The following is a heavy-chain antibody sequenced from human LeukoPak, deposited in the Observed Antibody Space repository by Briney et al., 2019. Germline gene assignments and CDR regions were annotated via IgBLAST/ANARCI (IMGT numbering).Heavy chain of an antibody. J-gene: IGHJ4*02. CDR2: MWYDGSNK. CDR1: GFTFSNYG. V-gene: IGHV3-33*01. Sequence: RSGGSLRLSCAASGFTFSNYGMHWVRQAPGKGLEWVALMWYDGSNKYYADSVKGRFTISRDNSKNTLYLQMNGLRAEATAVYYCARDVRDTGDYYFDYWGQGTLVTVSS. D-gene: IGHD2-21*02. CDR3: ARDVRDTGDYYFDY.